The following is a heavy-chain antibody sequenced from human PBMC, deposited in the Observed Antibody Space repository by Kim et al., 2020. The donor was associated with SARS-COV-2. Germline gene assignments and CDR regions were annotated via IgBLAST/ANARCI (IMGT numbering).Heavy chain of an antibody. V-gene: IGHV4-39*07. CDR3: ARDERYALYYFDY. CDR2: IYYSGST. Sequence: SETLSLTCTVSGGSISSSSYYWGWIRQPPGNGLEWIGSIYYSGSTYYNPSLKSRVTISVDTSKNQFSLKLSSVTAADTAVYYCARDERYALYYFDYWGQGTLVTVSS. D-gene: IGHD3-9*01. CDR1: GGSISSSSYY. J-gene: IGHJ4*02.